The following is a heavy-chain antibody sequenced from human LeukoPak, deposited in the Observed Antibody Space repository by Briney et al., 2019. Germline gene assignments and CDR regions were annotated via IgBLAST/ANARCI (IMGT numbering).Heavy chain of an antibody. CDR1: GFTVSSNY. V-gene: IGHV3-21*01. D-gene: IGHD1-26*01. J-gene: IGHJ3*02. Sequence: PGGSLRLSCAASGFTVSSNYMSWVRQAPGKGLEWVSSISSSSSYIYYADSVKGRFTISRDNAKNSLYLQMNSLRAEDTAVYYCARGGVGDAFDIWGQGTMVTVSS. CDR3: ARGGVGDAFDI. CDR2: ISSSSSYI.